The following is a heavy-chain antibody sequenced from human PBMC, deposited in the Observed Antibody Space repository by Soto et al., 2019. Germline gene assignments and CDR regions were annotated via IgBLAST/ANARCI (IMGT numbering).Heavy chain of an antibody. D-gene: IGHD6-13*01. CDR1: LFTFSSYA. Sequence: GGSLRLSCAASLFTFSSYAMSWVRQAPGKGLEWVSGISVSGGSTDYADFVKGRFTISRDNSKNTLYLQMNSLRAEDTAVYYCSKVAPYICGWLSSLESWCEGILVTVSS. J-gene: IGHJ4*02. CDR2: ISVSGGST. V-gene: IGHV3-23*01. CDR3: SKVAPYICGWLSSLES.